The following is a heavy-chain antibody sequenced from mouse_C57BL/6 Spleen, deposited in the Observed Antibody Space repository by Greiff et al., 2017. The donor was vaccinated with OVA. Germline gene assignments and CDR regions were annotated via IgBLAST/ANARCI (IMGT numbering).Heavy chain of an antibody. D-gene: IGHD1-1*01. CDR1: GYTFTSYG. V-gene: IGHV1-81*01. Sequence: VQLQQSGAELARPGASVKLSCKASGYTFTSYGISWVKQRTGQGLEWIGEIYPRSGTTYYNEQFKGNATLTADKSSSTAYMELRSLTSEDSAVYFCARYSGSSYWYFDVWGTGTTVTVSS. J-gene: IGHJ1*03. CDR2: IYPRSGTT. CDR3: ARYSGSSYWYFDV.